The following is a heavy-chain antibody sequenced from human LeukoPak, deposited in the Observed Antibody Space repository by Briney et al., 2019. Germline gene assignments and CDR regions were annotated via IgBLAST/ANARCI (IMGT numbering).Heavy chain of an antibody. Sequence: SETLSLTCTVSGGSISSSSYYWGWIRQPPGKGLEWIGSIYYSGSTYYNPSLKSRVTISVDTSKNQFSLKLSSVTAADTAVYYCARQENSSGWYGSFDYWGQGTLVTVSS. CDR3: ARQENSSGWYGSFDY. J-gene: IGHJ4*02. CDR2: IYYSGST. CDR1: GGSISSSSYY. D-gene: IGHD6-19*01. V-gene: IGHV4-39*01.